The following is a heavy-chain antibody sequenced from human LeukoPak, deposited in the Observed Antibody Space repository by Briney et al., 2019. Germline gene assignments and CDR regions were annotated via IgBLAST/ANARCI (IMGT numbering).Heavy chain of an antibody. V-gene: IGHV3-74*01. J-gene: IGHJ5*02. CDR3: ARDPRHSSGPGSNWFDP. D-gene: IGHD6-19*01. Sequence: GGSLRLSCAASGFTFSSYWMHWVRHAPGKGLVWVSRINSDGSSSSYADSVKGRFTISRDNAKNTLYLQMNSLRAEDTAVYYCARDPRHSSGPGSNWFDPWGQGTLVTVSS. CDR2: INSDGSSS. CDR1: GFTFSSYW.